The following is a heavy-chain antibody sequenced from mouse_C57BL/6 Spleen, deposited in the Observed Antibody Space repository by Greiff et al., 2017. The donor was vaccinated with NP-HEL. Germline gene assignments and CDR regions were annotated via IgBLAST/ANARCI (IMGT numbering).Heavy chain of an antibody. J-gene: IGHJ2*01. Sequence: EVKLMESGEGLVKPGGSLKLSCAASGFTFSSYAMSWVRQTPEKRLEWVAYISSGGDYIYYADTVKGRFTISRDNARNTLYLQMSSLKSEDTAMYYCTRAGGPYYFDYWGQGTTLTVSS. D-gene: IGHD3-1*01. CDR3: TRAGGPYYFDY. V-gene: IGHV5-9-1*02. CDR1: GFTFSSYA. CDR2: ISSGGDYI.